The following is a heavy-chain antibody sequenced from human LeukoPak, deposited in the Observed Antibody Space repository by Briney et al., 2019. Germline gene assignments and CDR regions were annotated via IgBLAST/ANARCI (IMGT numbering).Heavy chain of an antibody. J-gene: IGHJ4*02. Sequence: GGSLRLSCAASGFXFSYYSINWVRQAPGKGLEWVSAISGSGGSTYYADSVKGRFTISRDNSKSTLYLQMNSLRAEDTAVYYCAKGTSSGYYYFDYWGQGTLVTVSS. CDR2: ISGSGGST. CDR1: GFXFSYYS. CDR3: AKGTSSGYYYFDY. D-gene: IGHD3-22*01. V-gene: IGHV3-23*01.